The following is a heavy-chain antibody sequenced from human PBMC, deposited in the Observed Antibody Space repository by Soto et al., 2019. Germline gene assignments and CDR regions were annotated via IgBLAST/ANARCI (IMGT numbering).Heavy chain of an antibody. CDR3: ASSGWDYYYYGMDV. CDR1: GGTFSSYA. Sequence: SVKVSCKASGGTFSSYAISWVRQAPGQGLEWMGGIIPIFGTANYAQKFQGRVTITADESTSTAYMELSSLRSEDTAVYCCASSGWDYYYYGMDVWGQGTTVTVSS. V-gene: IGHV1-69*13. D-gene: IGHD6-19*01. J-gene: IGHJ6*02. CDR2: IIPIFGTA.